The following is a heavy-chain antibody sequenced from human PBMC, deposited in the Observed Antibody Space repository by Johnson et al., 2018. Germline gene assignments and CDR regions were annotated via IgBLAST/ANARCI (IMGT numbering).Heavy chain of an antibody. CDR2: SLNKGRNYVS. Sequence: EVQLVESGGGLVQPGGSLRLSCAASGFTSSDYYMDWVRQAPGKGLECVARSLNKGRNYVSEYAASVRGRFTISRDVSKNLLFLQMNSLKTEDTAVYYCARDSLAYGLDVWGQGTTVIVSS. CDR1: GFTSSDYY. J-gene: IGHJ6*02. CDR3: ARDSLAYGLDV. V-gene: IGHV3-72*01.